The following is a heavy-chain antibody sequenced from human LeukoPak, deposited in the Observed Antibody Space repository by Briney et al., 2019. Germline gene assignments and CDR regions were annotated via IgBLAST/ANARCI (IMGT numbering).Heavy chain of an antibody. CDR1: GFIFSNYG. CDR3: ARDGGYSDHFSWFDP. Sequence: PGRSLRLSCAASGFIFSNYGMHWVRRAPGKGLEWVAIIWYDGSNKHYADSVKGRFTISRDNSKNMLYLQMNSLRAEDTAVYYCARDGGYSDHFSWFDPCGQGTLVTVSS. V-gene: IGHV3-33*01. J-gene: IGHJ5*02. CDR2: IWYDGSNK. D-gene: IGHD5-12*01.